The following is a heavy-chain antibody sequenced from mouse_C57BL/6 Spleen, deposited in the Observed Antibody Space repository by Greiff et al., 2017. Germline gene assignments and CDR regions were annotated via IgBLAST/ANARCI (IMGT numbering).Heavy chain of an antibody. CDR3: ARDYGFDY. J-gene: IGHJ2*01. Sequence: EVQLQQSGPELVKPGASVKMSCKASGYTFTDYNMHWVKQSHGKSLEWIGYINPNNGDTNYNGKFKGKATLTADKSSSTAYMQLSSLTSEDSAVYFCARDYGFDYWGQGTTLTVSS. CDR1: GYTFTDYN. CDR2: INPNNGDT. D-gene: IGHD1-1*01. V-gene: IGHV1-22*01.